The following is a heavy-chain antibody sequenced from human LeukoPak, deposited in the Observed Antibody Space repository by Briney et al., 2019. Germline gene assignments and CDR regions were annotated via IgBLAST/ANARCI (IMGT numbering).Heavy chain of an antibody. J-gene: IGHJ4*02. D-gene: IGHD3-9*01. CDR2: IYYSGST. CDR3: ARAALGYFDWFPFDY. CDR1: GGSISSSSYY. V-gene: IGHV4-39*01. Sequence: PSETLSLTCTVSGGSISSSSYYWGWIRQPPGKGLEWIGSIYYSGSTYYNPSLKSRVTISVDTSENQFSLKLSSVTAADTAVYYCARAALGYFDWFPFDYWGQGTLVTVSS.